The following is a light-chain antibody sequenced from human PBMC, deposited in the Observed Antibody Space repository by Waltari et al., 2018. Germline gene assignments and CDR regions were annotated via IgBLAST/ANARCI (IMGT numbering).Light chain of an antibody. Sequence: SYVLTQPPSVSVAPGQTARIPCEGTNRKIVNWYRQRPGQAPVLVVSDDGDRPSGIPERFSGSTSETPATLTSSRVEAGDEADYYCQVWDNSGVFGTGTKVTVL. J-gene: IGLJ1*01. CDR2: DDG. V-gene: IGLV3-21*02. CDR1: NRKI. CDR3: QVWDNSGV.